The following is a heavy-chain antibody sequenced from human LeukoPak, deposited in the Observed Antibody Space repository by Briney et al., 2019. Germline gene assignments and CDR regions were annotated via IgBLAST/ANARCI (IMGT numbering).Heavy chain of an antibody. J-gene: IGHJ4*02. D-gene: IGHD3-16*01. V-gene: IGHV4-4*02. Sequence: SGTLSLTCAVAAGSVRSNNWLSWVRQSPGKGLEWIGEMYQSGSANYNPSLNSRVAISVDKSKNLFSLKLTSVTAADTAVYYCARGQGDQFDYWGQGTLVTVSS. CDR1: AGSVRSNNW. CDR3: ARGQGDQFDY. CDR2: MYQSGSA.